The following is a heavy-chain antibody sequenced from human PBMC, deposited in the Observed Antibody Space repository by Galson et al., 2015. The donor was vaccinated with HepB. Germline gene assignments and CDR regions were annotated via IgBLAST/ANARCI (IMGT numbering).Heavy chain of an antibody. CDR3: ARDLSGYDFAFDI. J-gene: IGHJ3*02. V-gene: IGHV1-2*02. CDR2: INPNSGGT. Sequence: SVKVSCKASGYTFTGYYMHWVRQAPGQGLEWMGWINPNSGGTNYAQKFQGRVTMTRDTSISTAYMELSRLRSDDTAVYYCARDLSGYDFAFDIWGQGTMVTVSS. D-gene: IGHD5-12*01. CDR1: GYTFTGYY.